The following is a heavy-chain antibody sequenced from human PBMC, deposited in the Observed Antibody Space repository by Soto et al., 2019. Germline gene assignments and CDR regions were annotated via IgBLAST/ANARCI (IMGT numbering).Heavy chain of an antibody. D-gene: IGHD3-22*01. CDR1: GFTFSSYG. J-gene: IGHJ6*02. CDR2: MWYDGTNK. V-gene: IGHV3-33*01. Sequence: GGSLRLSCAASGFTFSSYGMHWVRQAPGKGLEWVAVMWYDGTNKYYADSVRGRFTISRDNSKNTLYLQMSSLRAEDTAIYYCARDFVSYYYDSSGYSKGYYYGMDVWGPGTTVTVSS. CDR3: ARDFVSYYYDSSGYSKGYYYGMDV.